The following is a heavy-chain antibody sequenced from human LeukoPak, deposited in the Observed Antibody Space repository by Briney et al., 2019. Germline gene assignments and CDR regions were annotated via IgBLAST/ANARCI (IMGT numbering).Heavy chain of an antibody. CDR2: IQSDGSYK. CDR3: ARDVDTSNHMSIFDP. V-gene: IGHV3-33*01. CDR1: GFTFSHYG. J-gene: IGHJ5*02. Sequence: QPGRSLRLSCAGSGFTFSHYGMHWVRQGPGKGLEWVAGIQSDGSYKYYEDSLKGRFTISRDNFKNILYLQMNSLRAEDTAVYSCARDVDTSNHMSIFDPWGQGTLVTVSS. D-gene: IGHD3-3*02.